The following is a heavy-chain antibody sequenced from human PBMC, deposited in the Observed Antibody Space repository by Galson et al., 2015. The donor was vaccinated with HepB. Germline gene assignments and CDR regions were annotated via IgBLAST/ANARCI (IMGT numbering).Heavy chain of an antibody. CDR3: ARGKKGIVVVPAASGYYYMDV. Sequence: LSLTCAVYGGSFSGYYWSWIRQPPGKGLEWIGEINHSGSTNYNPSLKSRVTISVDTSKNQFSLKLSSVTAADTAVYYCARGKKGIVVVPAASGYYYMDVWGKGTTVTVSS. CDR1: GGSFSGYY. CDR2: INHSGST. D-gene: IGHD2-2*01. V-gene: IGHV4-34*01. J-gene: IGHJ6*03.